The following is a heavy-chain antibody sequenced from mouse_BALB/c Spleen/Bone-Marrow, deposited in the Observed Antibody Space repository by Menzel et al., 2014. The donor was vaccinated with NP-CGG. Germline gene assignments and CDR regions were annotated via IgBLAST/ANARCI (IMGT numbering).Heavy chain of an antibody. CDR2: IYYSGTI. CDR1: GISITTGNYR. D-gene: IGHD2-3*01. Sequence: ESGPGLVKPSQTVSLTCTVTGISITTGNYRWSWIRQFPGNKLEWIGYIYYSGTITYNPSLTSRTTITRDTSKNQFFLEMNSLTAEGTATYYCARYDGYYFDYWGQGTTLTVSS. CDR3: ARYDGYYFDY. V-gene: IGHV3-5*02. J-gene: IGHJ2*01.